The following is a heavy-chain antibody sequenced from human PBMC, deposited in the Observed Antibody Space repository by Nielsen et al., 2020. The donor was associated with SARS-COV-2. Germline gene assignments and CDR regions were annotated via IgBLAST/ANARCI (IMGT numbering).Heavy chain of an antibody. CDR1: GGTFSSYA. CDR2: ISAYNGNT. CDR3: ATIKRGYSVN. D-gene: IGHD5-18*01. J-gene: IGHJ4*02. V-gene: IGHV1-18*01. Sequence: ASVKVSCKASGGTFSSYAISWVRQAPGQGLEWMGWISAYNGNTNYAQKLQGRVTMTTDTSTSTAYMELRSLRSDDTAVYYCATIKRGYSVNWGQGTLVTVSS.